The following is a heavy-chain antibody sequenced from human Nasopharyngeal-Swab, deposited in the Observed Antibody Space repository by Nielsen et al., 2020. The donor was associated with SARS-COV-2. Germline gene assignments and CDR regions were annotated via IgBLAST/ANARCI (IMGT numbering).Heavy chain of an antibody. V-gene: IGHV3-74*01. CDR2: IYRAGSSA. J-gene: IGHJ4*02. CDR3: ARGGGSGSYWDY. CDR1: GFTFSSHW. Sequence: GESLKISCAASGFTFSSHWMHWVRQAPGKGLVWVSRIYRAGSSADYADSVRGRFTISRDNAKNTLYLQMNSLRGEDTAVYYCARGGGSGSYWDYWGQGTLVTVSS. D-gene: IGHD3-10*01.